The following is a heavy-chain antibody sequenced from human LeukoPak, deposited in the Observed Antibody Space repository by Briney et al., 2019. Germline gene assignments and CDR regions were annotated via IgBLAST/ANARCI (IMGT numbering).Heavy chain of an antibody. CDR1: GGSISSSSYY. CDR2: IYYSGST. V-gene: IGHV4-61*05. J-gene: IGHJ2*01. Sequence: SETLSLTCTVSGGSISSSSYYWGWIRQPPGKGLEWIGYIYYSGSTNYNPSLKSRVTISVDTSKNQFSLKLSSVTAADTAVYYCATQGGAYSSGWYFDLWGRGTLVTVSS. CDR3: ATQGGAYSSGWYFDL. D-gene: IGHD6-19*01.